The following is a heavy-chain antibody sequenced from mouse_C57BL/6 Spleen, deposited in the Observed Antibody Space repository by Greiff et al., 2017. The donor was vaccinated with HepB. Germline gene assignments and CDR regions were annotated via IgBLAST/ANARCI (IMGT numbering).Heavy chain of an antibody. J-gene: IGHJ3*01. Sequence: EVKLVESGGGLVKPGGSLKLSCAASGFTFSSYAMSWVRQTPEKRLEWVATISDGGSYTYYPDNVKGRFTISRDNAKNNLYLQMSHLKSEDTAMYYCAREESSAAWFAYWGQGTLVTVSA. CDR1: GFTFSSYA. V-gene: IGHV5-4*01. CDR2: ISDGGSYT. D-gene: IGHD2-10*02. CDR3: AREESSAAWFAY.